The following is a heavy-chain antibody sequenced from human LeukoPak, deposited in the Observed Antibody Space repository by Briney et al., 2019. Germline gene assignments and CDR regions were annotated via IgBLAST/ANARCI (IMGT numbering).Heavy chain of an antibody. CDR1: GYTFTGYY. V-gene: IGHV1-2*06. J-gene: IGHJ5*02. CDR2: INPNSGGT. CDR3: AREYYYDFWSGGEGWFDP. Sequence: ASVKVSCKASGYTFTGYYMHWVRQAPGQGLEWMGRINPNSGGTNYAQKFQGRVTMTRDTSISTAYMELSRLRSDDTAVYYCAREYYYDFWSGGEGWFDPWGQGTLVTVSS. D-gene: IGHD3-3*01.